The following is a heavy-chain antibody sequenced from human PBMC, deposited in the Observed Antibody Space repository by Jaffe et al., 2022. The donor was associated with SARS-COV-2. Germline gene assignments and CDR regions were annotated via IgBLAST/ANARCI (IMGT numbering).Heavy chain of an antibody. Sequence: EVQLVESGGGLVQPGGSLRLSCAASGFSFSNYWLSWVRQAPGKGLEWVAKIKQDGSDKDYVDSVKGRFTISRDNAKNSLYLQMNSLRADDTAVYYCVKEGWYCFDYWGQGTLVTVSS. CDR1: GFSFSNYW. D-gene: IGHD2-15*01. CDR2: IKQDGSDK. V-gene: IGHV3-7*01. CDR3: VKEGWYCFDY. J-gene: IGHJ4*02.